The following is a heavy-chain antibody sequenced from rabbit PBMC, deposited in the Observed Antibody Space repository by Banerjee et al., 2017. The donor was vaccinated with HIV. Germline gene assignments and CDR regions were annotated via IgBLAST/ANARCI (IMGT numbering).Heavy chain of an antibody. D-gene: IGHD4-1*01. CDR1: GFSFSSYYY. V-gene: IGHV1S40*01. Sequence: QSLEESGGDLVKPGGTLTLTCTASGFSFSSYYYMCWVRQAPGKGLELIACIYTSTGNPWYASWAKGRFTISKASSTTVTLQMTSLTVADTATYFCARDLFTIDWGAGNLWGQGTLVTVS. J-gene: IGHJ4*01. CDR2: IYTSTGNP. CDR3: ARDLFTIDWGAGNL.